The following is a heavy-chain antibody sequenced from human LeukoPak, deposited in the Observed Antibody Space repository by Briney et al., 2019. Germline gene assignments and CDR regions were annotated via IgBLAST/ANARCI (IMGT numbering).Heavy chain of an antibody. D-gene: IGHD4-17*01. CDR2: INPSGGST. J-gene: IGHJ4*02. CDR1: GYTFTSYY. V-gene: IGHV1-46*01. Sequence: ASVKVSCKASGYTFTSYYMHWVRQAPGQGLEWMGIINPSGGSTSYAQKFQGRVTITADESTSTAYMELSSLRSEDTAVYYCARESFTVTTFFDYWGQGTLVTVSS. CDR3: ARESFTVTTFFDY.